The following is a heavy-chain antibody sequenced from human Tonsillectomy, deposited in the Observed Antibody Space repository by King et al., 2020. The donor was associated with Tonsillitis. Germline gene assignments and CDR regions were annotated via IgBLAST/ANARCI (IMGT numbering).Heavy chain of an antibody. J-gene: IGHJ6*02. CDR1: GFIFSNSG. CDR2: IRYDGNTK. Sequence: VQLVQSGGGVVQPGGSLRLSCAASGFIFSNSGLHWVRQAPGKGLEWVAFIRYDGNTKYYADSVKGRFTISRDNSKNTLYLQMNSLRAEDTAVYYCAKAPDYDILTVRYYYGMDVWGQGTTVTVSS. D-gene: IGHD3-9*01. V-gene: IGHV3-30*02. CDR3: AKAPDYDILTVRYYYGMDV.